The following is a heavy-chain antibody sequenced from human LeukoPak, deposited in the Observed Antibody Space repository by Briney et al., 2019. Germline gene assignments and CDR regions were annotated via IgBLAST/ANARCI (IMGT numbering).Heavy chain of an antibody. J-gene: IGHJ4*02. D-gene: IGHD2-15*01. CDR2: INHSGST. CDR3: ARVQRGYCSGGSCYSDY. V-gene: IGHV4-34*01. Sequence: KTSETLSLTSAVYGGSFSGYYWSWIRQPPGKGLEWIGEINHSGSTNYNPSLKSRVTISVDTSKNQFYLKLSSVTAADTAVYYCARVQRGYCSGGSCYSDYWGQGTLVTVSS. CDR1: GGSFSGYY.